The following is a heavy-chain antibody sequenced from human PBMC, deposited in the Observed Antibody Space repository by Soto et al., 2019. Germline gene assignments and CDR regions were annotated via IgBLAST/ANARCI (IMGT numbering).Heavy chain of an antibody. D-gene: IGHD2-2*01. CDR2: IYYSGST. V-gene: IGHV4-59*08. Sequence: SETLSLTCTVSGGSISSYYWSWIRQPPGKGLEWIGYIYYSGSTNYNPSLKSRVTISVDTSKNQFSLKLSSVTAADTAVYYCARHDCSSTSCYPHFDYWGQGTLVTVSS. CDR3: ARHDCSSTSCYPHFDY. CDR1: GGSISSYY. J-gene: IGHJ4*02.